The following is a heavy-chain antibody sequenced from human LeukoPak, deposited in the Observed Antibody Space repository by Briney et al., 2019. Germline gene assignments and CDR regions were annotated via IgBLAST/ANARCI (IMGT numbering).Heavy chain of an antibody. J-gene: IGHJ6*03. CDR2: INTNTGNP. V-gene: IGHV7-4-1*02. Sequence: ASVKVSCKASGYTFTSYAMNWVRQAPGQGLEWMGWINTNTGNPTYAQGFTGRFVFSLDTSVSTAYLQISSLKAEDTAVYYCARDLSSSGWYLYYYMDVWGKGTTVTVSS. CDR1: GYTFTSYA. D-gene: IGHD6-19*01. CDR3: ARDLSSSGWYLYYYMDV.